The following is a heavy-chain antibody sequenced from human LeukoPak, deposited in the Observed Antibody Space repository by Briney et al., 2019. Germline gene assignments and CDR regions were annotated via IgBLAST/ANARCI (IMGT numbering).Heavy chain of an antibody. D-gene: IGHD1-26*01. CDR1: GPSISTYY. J-gene: IGHJ5*02. CDR3: ATGGSWFDP. Sequence: SETLSLTCTVSGPSISTYYWSWIRQPPGKGLEWIGYIYYSGSTNYSPSLKSRVTISLDTSKNQFSLNLNSVTAADTAVYYCATGGSWFDPWGQGTLVTVSS. CDR2: IYYSGST. V-gene: IGHV4-59*01.